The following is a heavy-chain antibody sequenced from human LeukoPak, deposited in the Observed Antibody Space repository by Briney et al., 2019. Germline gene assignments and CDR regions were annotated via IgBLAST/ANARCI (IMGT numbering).Heavy chain of an antibody. V-gene: IGHV3-30*04. Sequence: PGRSLRLSCAASGFTFRSYAMHWVRQAPGKGLEWVAVISYDGSNKYYADSVKGRFTISRDNSKNTLYLQMNSLRAEDTAVYYCARDSFTAPGKWELPNNWFDPWGQGTLVTVSS. CDR2: ISYDGSNK. CDR3: ARDSFTAPGKWELPNNWFDP. D-gene: IGHD1-26*01. J-gene: IGHJ5*02. CDR1: GFTFRSYA.